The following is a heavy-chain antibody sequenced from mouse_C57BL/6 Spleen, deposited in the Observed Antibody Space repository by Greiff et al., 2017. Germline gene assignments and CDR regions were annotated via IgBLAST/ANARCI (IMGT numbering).Heavy chain of an antibody. V-gene: IGHV1-74*01. D-gene: IGHD2-4*01. J-gene: IGHJ3*01. CDR1: GYTFTSYW. Sequence: QVHVKQPGAELVKPGASVKVSCKASGYTFTSYWMHWVKQRPGQGLEWIGRIHPSDSDTNYNQKFKGKATLTVDKSSSTAYMQLSSLTSEDSAVYYCAIYDYDPFAYWGQGTLVTVSA. CDR3: AIYDYDPFAY. CDR2: IHPSDSDT.